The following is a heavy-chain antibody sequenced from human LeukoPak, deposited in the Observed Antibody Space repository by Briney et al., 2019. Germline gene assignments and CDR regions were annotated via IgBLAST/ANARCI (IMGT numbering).Heavy chain of an antibody. CDR1: GFTFSSYS. D-gene: IGHD1-26*01. J-gene: IGHJ4*02. CDR2: ISSSSSYI. CDR3: ARSTYSGSYYFDY. Sequence: GGSLRLSCAASGFTFSSYSMNWVRQAPGKGLEWVSSISSSSSYIYYADSVKGRFTISRDNSKNTLYLQMNSLRAEDTAVYYCARSTYSGSYYFDYWGQGTLVTVSS. V-gene: IGHV3-21*01.